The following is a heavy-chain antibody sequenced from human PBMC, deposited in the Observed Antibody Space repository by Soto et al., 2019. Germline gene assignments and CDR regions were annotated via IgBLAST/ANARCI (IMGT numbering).Heavy chain of an antibody. D-gene: IGHD2-15*01. CDR2: VYHSGST. J-gene: IGHJ3*02. CDR1: GGSISSSNW. Sequence: SETLSLTCAVSGGSISSSNWWSWVRQPPGKGLEWIGEVYHSGSTNYNPSLKSRVTISVDKSKNQFSLKLSSVTAADTAVYYCARRVVVARGTAFDIWGQGTMVTVSS. CDR3: ARRVVVARGTAFDI. V-gene: IGHV4-4*02.